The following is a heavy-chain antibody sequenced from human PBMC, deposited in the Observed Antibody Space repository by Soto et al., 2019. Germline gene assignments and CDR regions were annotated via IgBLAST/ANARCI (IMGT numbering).Heavy chain of an antibody. V-gene: IGHV1-69*01. Sequence: QVQLVQSGAEVKKPGSSVKVSCKASGGTFSSYAISWVRQAPGQGLEWMGGIIAISGTANYAQKFQGRVTITADESTSTAYTELSSLRSEDTAVYFCARSQGSSTSLEIYYYYYYGMDGWGPGTTVTASS. J-gene: IGHJ6*02. D-gene: IGHD2-2*01. CDR3: ARSQGSSTSLEIYYYYYYGMDG. CDR2: IIAISGTA. CDR1: GGTFSSYA.